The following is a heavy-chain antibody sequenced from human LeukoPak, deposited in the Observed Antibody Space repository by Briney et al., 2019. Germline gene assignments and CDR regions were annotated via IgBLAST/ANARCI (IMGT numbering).Heavy chain of an antibody. CDR3: ASSGYSYGPFDY. CDR2: IYSSGST. D-gene: IGHD5-18*01. CDR1: GFTVSSNY. J-gene: IGHJ4*02. V-gene: IGHV3-53*01. Sequence: GGSLRLSCAASGFTVSSNYMSWVRQAPGKGLEWVSVIYSSGSTYYADSVKGRFTISRDNSKNTLYLQMNSLRAEDTAVYHCASSGYSYGPFDYWGQGTLVTVSS.